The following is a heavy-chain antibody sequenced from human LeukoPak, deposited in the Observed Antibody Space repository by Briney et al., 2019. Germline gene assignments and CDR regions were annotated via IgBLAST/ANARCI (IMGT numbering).Heavy chain of an antibody. CDR2: ISGYNGKT. V-gene: IGHV1-18*01. CDR1: RYSFATYA. J-gene: IGHJ4*02. Sequence: ASVKVSCKASRYSFATYAITWVRQAPGLGLEWMGWISGYNGKTNYAPKLQGRLTMTTDTSTSTAYMDLRSLRSDDTAMYYCARVGATYGDPLEYDYWGQGTLVTVSS. D-gene: IGHD1-26*01. CDR3: ARVGATYGDPLEYDY.